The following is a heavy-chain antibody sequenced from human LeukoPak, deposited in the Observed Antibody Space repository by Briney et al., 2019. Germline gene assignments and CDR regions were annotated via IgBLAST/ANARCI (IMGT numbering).Heavy chain of an antibody. J-gene: IGHJ4*02. CDR3: ARRGGTYFEY. V-gene: IGHV4-38-2*02. Sequence: SETLSLTCTVSGYSISVGYYWGWIRQAPGKGLQWIGNIFHSGSTHHNPSLQSRITLSVDTSKNQISLRLTSVTAADTAVHYCARRGGTYFEYWGPGTLVTVSS. CDR1: GYSISVGYY. CDR2: IFHSGST. D-gene: IGHD1-26*01.